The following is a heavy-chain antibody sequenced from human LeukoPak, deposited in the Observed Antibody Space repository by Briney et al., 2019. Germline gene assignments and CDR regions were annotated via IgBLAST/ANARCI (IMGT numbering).Heavy chain of an antibody. Sequence: SQTLSLTCAISGDSVSSNSAAWNWIRQSPSRGLEWLGRTYYRSKWYNDYAVPVKSRITINPDTSKNQFSLQLNSVTPEDTAVYYCARASSTWNDKVLDYWGQGTLVTVSS. CDR1: GDSVSSNSAA. V-gene: IGHV6-1*01. CDR2: TYYRSKWYN. D-gene: IGHD1-1*01. J-gene: IGHJ4*02. CDR3: ARASSTWNDKVLDY.